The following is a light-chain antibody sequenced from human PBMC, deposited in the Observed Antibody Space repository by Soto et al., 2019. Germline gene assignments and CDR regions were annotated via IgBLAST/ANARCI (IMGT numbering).Light chain of an antibody. J-gene: IGLJ2*01. V-gene: IGLV3-21*02. CDR2: DDG. CDR1: NIEIKS. Sequence: SYELTQPPSVSVAPGQTARITCGGNNIEIKSVHWYQQKPGQAPVLVVYDDGDRTTGIPERFSGSKSGNTATLTTSRVEAGDEAVYYCQSYDNSLSGSVFGGGTKVTVL. CDR3: QSYDNSLSGSV.